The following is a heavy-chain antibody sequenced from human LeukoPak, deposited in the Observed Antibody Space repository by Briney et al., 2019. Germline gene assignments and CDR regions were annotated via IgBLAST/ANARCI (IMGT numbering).Heavy chain of an antibody. V-gene: IGHV4-39*01. CDR2: IYYNYNT. Sequence: PSETLSLTCSVSGGSISKYGYYWGWPPPPPGTGLDWITNIYYNYNTYHNPPHKSRLTISVDTSKNQFYLKLIALTAADTALYYCATVSLLGDMGIWGRGTMVTVSS. D-gene: IGHD3-16*01. J-gene: IGHJ6*02. CDR1: GGSISKYGYY. CDR3: ATVSLLGDMGI.